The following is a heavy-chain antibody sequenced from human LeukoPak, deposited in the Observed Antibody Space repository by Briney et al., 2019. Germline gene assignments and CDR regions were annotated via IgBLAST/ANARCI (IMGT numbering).Heavy chain of an antibody. D-gene: IGHD6-6*01. J-gene: IGHJ6*02. V-gene: IGHV4-34*01. CDR1: GGSFSGYY. CDR2: INHSGST. CDR3: ARGSSSPSGGVSYYYGMDV. Sequence: SETLSLTCAVYGGSFSGYYWSWIRQPPGTGLEWMGEINHSGSTNYNPSLNSRVTISVDSSKDQCSLKLGSVTAADTAVYYCARGSSSPSGGVSYYYGMDVWGQGTTVTVSS.